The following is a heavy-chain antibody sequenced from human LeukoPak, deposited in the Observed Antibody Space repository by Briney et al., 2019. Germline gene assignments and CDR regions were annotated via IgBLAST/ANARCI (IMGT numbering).Heavy chain of an antibody. CDR2: IYYSGST. D-gene: IGHD3-10*01. V-gene: IGHV4-59*01. CDR3: ARDYYGSGSRFDY. Sequence: SQTLSLTCTVSGGSISSYYWSWIRQPPGKGLEWIGYIYYSGSTNYNPSLKSRVTISVDTSKNQFSLKLSSVTAADTAVYYCARDYYGSGSRFDYWGQGTLVTVSS. J-gene: IGHJ4*02. CDR1: GGSISSYY.